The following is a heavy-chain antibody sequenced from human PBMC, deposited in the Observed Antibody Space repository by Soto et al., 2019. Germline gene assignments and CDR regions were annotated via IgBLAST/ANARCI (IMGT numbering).Heavy chain of an antibody. CDR3: AKNPQWLVQGIGAFDI. V-gene: IGHV3-23*01. Sequence: PGGSLRLSCAASGFTFSSYAMHWVRQAPGKGLEWVSVISGSGGSTYYADSVKGRFTISRDNSKNTLYLQMNSLRAEDTAVYYCAKNPQWLVQGIGAFDIWGQGTMVTVS. CDR1: GFTFSSYA. CDR2: ISGSGGST. J-gene: IGHJ3*02. D-gene: IGHD6-19*01.